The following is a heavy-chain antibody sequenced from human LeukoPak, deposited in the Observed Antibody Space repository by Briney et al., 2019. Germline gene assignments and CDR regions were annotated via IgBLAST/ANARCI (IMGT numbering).Heavy chain of an antibody. CDR2: FDPEVGET. V-gene: IGHV1-24*01. Sequence: GASVTVSCKVTGNTLSEFSMHWVRQAPGKGLEWMGGFDPEVGETVYAQKFQGRVTMTEDTSTETVYMELSSLRSEDTAVYYCATDLLAGGLKAFDPWGEGALVSVSS. J-gene: IGHJ5*02. CDR3: ATDLLAGGLKAFDP. CDR1: GNTLSEFS.